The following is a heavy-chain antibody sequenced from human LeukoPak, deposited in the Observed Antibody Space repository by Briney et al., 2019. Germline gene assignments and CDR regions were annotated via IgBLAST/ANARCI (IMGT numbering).Heavy chain of an antibody. V-gene: IGHV3-7*01. D-gene: IGHD3-9*01. CDR3: ARDPNTYYDILTGYYLRYYYGMDV. CDR2: IDEHGFKT. CDR1: GFIFRSYW. J-gene: IGHJ6*02. Sequence: PGGSLKLSCAASGFIFRSYWMVWVRQAPGKGLEWVASIDEHGFKTYYAASVTGRFTISKDTAKNSLDLQMNSLRAEDTAVYYCARDPNTYYDILTGYYLRYYYGMDVWGQGTTVTVSS.